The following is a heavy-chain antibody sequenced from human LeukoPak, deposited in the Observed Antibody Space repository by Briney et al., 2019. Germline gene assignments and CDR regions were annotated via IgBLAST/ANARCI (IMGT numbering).Heavy chain of an antibody. Sequence: SETLSLTCTVSGGSISSGGYYWSWIPQHPGKGLGWIGYIYYSGSTYYNPSLKSRVTISVDTSKNQFSLKLSSVTAADTAVYYCARGYLRGYYFDYWGQGTLVTVSS. CDR3: ARGYLRGYYFDY. CDR1: GGSISSGGYY. V-gene: IGHV4-31*03. CDR2: IYYSGST. J-gene: IGHJ4*02. D-gene: IGHD4-17*01.